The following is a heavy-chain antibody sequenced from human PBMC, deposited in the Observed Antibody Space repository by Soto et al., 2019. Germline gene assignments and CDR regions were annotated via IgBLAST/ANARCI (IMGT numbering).Heavy chain of an antibody. CDR2: IIPIFGTA. CDR3: ASFQGSSSSNYYYYGMDV. J-gene: IGHJ6*02. V-gene: IGHV1-69*01. D-gene: IGHD6-6*01. Sequence: QVQLVQSGAEVKKPGSSVKVSCKASGGTFSSYAISWVRQAPGQGLEWMGGIIPIFGTANYAQKFQGRVTITADESTSTADMELSSLRSEDTAVYYCASFQGSSSSNYYYYGMDVWGQGTTVTVSS. CDR1: GGTFSSYA.